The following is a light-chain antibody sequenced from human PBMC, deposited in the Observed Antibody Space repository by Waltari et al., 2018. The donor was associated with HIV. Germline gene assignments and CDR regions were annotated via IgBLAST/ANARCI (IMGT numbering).Light chain of an antibody. CDR3: QQRINWPPVT. CDR1: QTVSSY. J-gene: IGKJ4*01. V-gene: IGKV3-11*01. CDR2: DAS. Sequence: ALTPSPATLTLSLGDRGTLSCRASQTVSSYLAWYQQKPGQAPRLLIYDASNRATGIPARFSGSGSGTDFTLTISSLEPEDFAVYYCQQRINWPPVTFGGGTKVEIK.